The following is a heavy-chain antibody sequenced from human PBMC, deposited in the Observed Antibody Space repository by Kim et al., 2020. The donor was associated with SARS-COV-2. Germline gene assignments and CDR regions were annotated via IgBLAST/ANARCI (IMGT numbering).Heavy chain of an antibody. J-gene: IGHJ4*02. CDR1: GLTFSSYW. D-gene: IGHD4-17*01. V-gene: IGHV3-7*03. CDR2: IKQDGSEK. Sequence: GGSLRLSCAASGLTFSSYWMSWVRQAPGKGLEWVANIKQDGSEKNYVDSVKGRFTISRDNAKNSLYLQMNRLIADDTAVYFCARDLTVATRGFDYWGQGTLVTVSS. CDR3: ARDLTVATRGFDY.